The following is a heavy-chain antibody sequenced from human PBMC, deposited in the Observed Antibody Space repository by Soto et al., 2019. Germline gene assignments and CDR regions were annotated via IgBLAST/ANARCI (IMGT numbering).Heavy chain of an antibody. Sequence: GGSLRLSCGASGFTFSRFNMHWVRQAPAKGLEWVAIISSDGRNKYYADSVKGRIIISRDNSKNTLYLQMDSLRDEDSALYYCVKDRDWSFDYWGQGTLVTAPQ. CDR1: GFTFSRFN. CDR2: ISSDGRNK. V-gene: IGHV3-30*18. D-gene: IGHD3-9*01. CDR3: VKDRDWSFDY. J-gene: IGHJ4*02.